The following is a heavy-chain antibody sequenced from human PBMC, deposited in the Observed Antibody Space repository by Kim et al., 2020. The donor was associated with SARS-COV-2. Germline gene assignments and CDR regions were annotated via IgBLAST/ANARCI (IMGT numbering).Heavy chain of an antibody. Sequence: GGSLRLSCAASGFTFSKYGFNWVRQAPGKGLEWVSHISGSGSPKYYAESVRGRFTISRDNSQNVLFLQMNSLRGEDTAVYYCVRGNVDNGGQGTLVTVSA. V-gene: IGHV3-48*04. CDR1: GFTFSKYG. J-gene: IGHJ4*02. D-gene: IGHD1-1*01. CDR2: ISGSGSPK. CDR3: VRGNVDN.